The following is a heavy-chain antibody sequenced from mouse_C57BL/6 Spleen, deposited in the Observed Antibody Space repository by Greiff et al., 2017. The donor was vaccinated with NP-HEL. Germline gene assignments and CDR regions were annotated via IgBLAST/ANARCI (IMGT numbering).Heavy chain of an antibody. CDR3: ARKGSWYFDV. D-gene: IGHD3-3*01. Sequence: QVQLRQPGAELVKPGASVKLSCKASGYTFTSYWMHWVKQRPGQGLEWIGMIHPNSGSTNYNEKFKSKATLTVDKSSSTAYMQLSSLTSEDSAVYYCARKGSWYFDVWGTGTTVTVSS. CDR1: GYTFTSYW. V-gene: IGHV1-64*01. CDR2: IHPNSGST. J-gene: IGHJ1*03.